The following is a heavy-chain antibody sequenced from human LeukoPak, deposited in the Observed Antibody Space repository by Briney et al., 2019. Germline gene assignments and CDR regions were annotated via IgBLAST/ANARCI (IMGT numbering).Heavy chain of an antibody. V-gene: IGHV3-48*01. Sequence: GSLRLSCAASGFTFSSYSMNWVRQAPGKGLEWVSYISSSSSTIYYADSVKGRFTISRDNSKNTLYLQMNSLRAEDTAVYYCANAAMVRGVIPPFDYWGQGTLVTVSS. D-gene: IGHD3-10*01. CDR2: ISSSSSTI. CDR3: ANAAMVRGVIPPFDY. J-gene: IGHJ4*02. CDR1: GFTFSSYS.